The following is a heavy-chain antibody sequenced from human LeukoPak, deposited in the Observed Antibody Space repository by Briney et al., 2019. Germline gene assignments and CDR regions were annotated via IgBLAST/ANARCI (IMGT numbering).Heavy chain of an antibody. CDR2: IYPGDSDT. V-gene: IGHV5-51*01. CDR1: GYSFTSYW. CDR3: ARLEGCTNGVCRGAFDY. D-gene: IGHD2-8*01. Sequence: GESLKISCKGSGYSFTSYWIGRVRQMPVKGLEWMGIIYPGDSDTRYSPSFQGQVTISADKSISTAYLQWSSLKASDTAMYYCARLEGCTNGVCRGAFDYWGQGTLVTVSS. J-gene: IGHJ4*02.